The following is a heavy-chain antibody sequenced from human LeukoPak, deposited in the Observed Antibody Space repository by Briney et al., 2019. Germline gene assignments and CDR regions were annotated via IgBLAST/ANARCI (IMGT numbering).Heavy chain of an antibody. Sequence: SETLSLTYTVSGGSISSYYWSWIRQPPGKGLQWSGHMYSNVITKYNPSFRSRVTMSIDTSKSQFSLKLSSVTAADTAVYYCARDKGSGIYFGHFGMDLWCQGTTVTVSS. CDR1: GGSISSYY. J-gene: IGHJ6*02. V-gene: IGHV4-59*12. CDR2: MYSNVIT. CDR3: ARDKGSGIYFGHFGMDL. D-gene: IGHD1-26*01.